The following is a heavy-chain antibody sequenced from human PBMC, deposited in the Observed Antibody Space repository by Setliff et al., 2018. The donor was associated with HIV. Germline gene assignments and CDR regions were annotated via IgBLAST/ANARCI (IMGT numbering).Heavy chain of an antibody. CDR2: VNDSGST. CDR3: ARSYCGGGLCFRGLDL. D-gene: IGHD2-21*01. CDR1: GGAFSGYY. V-gene: IGHV4-34*01. Sequence: SETLSLTCAVYGGAFSGYYWSWIRQPPGKGLEWIGEVNDSGSTNYNPSLKSRVTLSVDTSKNQFSLKLSSVTAADTAVYYCARSYCGGGLCFRGLDLWGQGTTVTVSS. J-gene: IGHJ6*02.